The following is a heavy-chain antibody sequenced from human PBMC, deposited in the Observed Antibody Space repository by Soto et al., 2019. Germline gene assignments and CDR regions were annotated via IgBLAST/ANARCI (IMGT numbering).Heavy chain of an antibody. J-gene: IGHJ4*02. D-gene: IGHD3-3*01. CDR3: ARAGRRVTIFGVDSIDY. Sequence: GGSLRLSCAASGFTFISYSMNWGRQAPGKGLEWVSSISSSSSYIYYADSVKGRFTISRDNAKNSLYLQMSSLRAEDTAVYYCARAGRRVTIFGVDSIDYWGQGTLVTVSS. CDR1: GFTFISYS. V-gene: IGHV3-21*01. CDR2: ISSSSSYI.